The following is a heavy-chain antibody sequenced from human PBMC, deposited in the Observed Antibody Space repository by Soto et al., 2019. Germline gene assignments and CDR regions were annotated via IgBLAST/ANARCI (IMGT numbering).Heavy chain of an antibody. V-gene: IGHV1-8*01. J-gene: IGHJ6*02. D-gene: IGHD2-8*01. CDR3: AREGPLVLMVYAIGADDYYYGIDV. CDR1: GYTFTSYD. Sequence: ASVKVSCKASGYTFTSYDINWVRQATGQGLEWMGWMNPNSGNTGYAQKFQGRVTMTRNTSISTAYMELSSLRSEDTAVYYCAREGPLVLMVYAIGADDYYYGIDVWGQGTTVTVSS. CDR2: MNPNSGNT.